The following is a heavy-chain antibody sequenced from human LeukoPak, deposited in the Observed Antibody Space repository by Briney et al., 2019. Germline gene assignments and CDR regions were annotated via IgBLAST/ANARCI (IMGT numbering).Heavy chain of an antibody. J-gene: IGHJ5*02. CDR2: ISAYNGNT. D-gene: IGHD6-13*01. V-gene: IGHV1-18*01. CDR1: GYTFTSYG. CDR3: ARDHGTIGYSSIWYPNSKFDP. Sequence: ASVKVSCKASGYTFTSYGISWVRQAPGQGLEWMGWISAYNGNTNYAQKLQGRVTMTTDTSTSTAYMELRSLRSDDSAVYYCARDHGTIGYSSIWYPNSKFDPWGQGTLVTVSS.